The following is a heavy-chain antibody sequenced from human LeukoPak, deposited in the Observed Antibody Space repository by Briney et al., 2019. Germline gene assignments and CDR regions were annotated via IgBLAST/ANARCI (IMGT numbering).Heavy chain of an antibody. Sequence: GGSLRLSCAASGFIFSNYAMTWVRQGPGQGLEWVSGISGSGDGTNYADSVRGRFTISRDNSKNTLYLQMNSLRVEDTAVYYCARWLRQGDYWGQGTLVTVSS. CDR3: ARWLRQGDY. CDR2: ISGSGDGT. V-gene: IGHV3-23*01. CDR1: GFIFSNYA. D-gene: IGHD5-24*01. J-gene: IGHJ4*02.